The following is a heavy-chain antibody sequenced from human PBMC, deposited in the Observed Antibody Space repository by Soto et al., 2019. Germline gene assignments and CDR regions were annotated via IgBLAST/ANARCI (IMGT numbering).Heavy chain of an antibody. CDR3: VNGSSGYDYSWFDP. CDR1: GFTFSSYA. CDR2: ISSNGGST. Sequence: GSLRLSCSASGFTFSSYAMRWVRQAPGKGLEYVSAISSNGGSTYYADSVKGRFTISRDNSKNTLYLQMSSLRAEDTAVYYCVNGSSGYDYSWFDPWGQGTLVTVSS. V-gene: IGHV3-64D*06. D-gene: IGHD5-12*01. J-gene: IGHJ5*02.